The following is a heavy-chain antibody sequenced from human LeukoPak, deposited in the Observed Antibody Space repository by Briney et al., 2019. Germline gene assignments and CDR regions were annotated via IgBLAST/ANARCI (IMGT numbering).Heavy chain of an antibody. V-gene: IGHV4-59*01. CDR2: IYYSGGT. Sequence: SETLSLTCTVSGGSISSYYWSWIRQPPGKGLEWIGYIYYSGGTNYNPSLKSRVTISVDTSKNQFSLKLSSVTAADTAVYYCAREDCSGGSCYSSWFDPWGQGTLVTVSS. CDR3: AREDCSGGSCYSSWFDP. J-gene: IGHJ5*02. CDR1: GGSISSYY. D-gene: IGHD2-15*01.